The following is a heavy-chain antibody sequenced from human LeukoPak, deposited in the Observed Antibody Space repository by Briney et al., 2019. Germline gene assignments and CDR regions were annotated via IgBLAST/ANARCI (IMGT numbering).Heavy chain of an antibody. Sequence: ASVKVSCKASGYTFTDYYIHWVRQAPGQGPEWVGWMNPNNGDTNFGQKFQGRVTMTRDTSISTAYMELSRLRSDDTAVYYCAGVAVKGLIDYWGQGTLVTVSS. J-gene: IGHJ4*02. CDR1: GYTFTDYY. D-gene: IGHD6-19*01. CDR2: MNPNNGDT. CDR3: AGVAVKGLIDY. V-gene: IGHV1-2*02.